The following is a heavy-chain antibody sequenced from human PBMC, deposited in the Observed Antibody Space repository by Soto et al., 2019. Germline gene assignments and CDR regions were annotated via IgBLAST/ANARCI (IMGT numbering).Heavy chain of an antibody. J-gene: IGHJ4*02. CDR3: MLGSGWKDFDY. Sequence: SATLSLTCTISGRSISGSSSYWGWIRQPPGKGLEWIGNIYYSGSTYYNPSLKSRVTISLGTSKNQFPLKLSSVTAADTAVYYCMLGSGWKDFDYWGQGTLVTVS. CDR1: GRSISGSSSY. CDR2: IYYSGST. V-gene: IGHV4-39*01. D-gene: IGHD3-22*01.